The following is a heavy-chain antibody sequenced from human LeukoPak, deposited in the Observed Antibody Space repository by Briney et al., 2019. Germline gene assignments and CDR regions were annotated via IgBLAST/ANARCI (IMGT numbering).Heavy chain of an antibody. CDR2: IYYSGST. Sequence: SETLSLTCTVSGGSISSYYWSWIRQPPGKGLEWIGYIYYSGSTNYNPSRKSRVTISVDTSKNQFSLKLSSVTAADTAVYYCARHPDYGEDYWGQGTLVTVSS. CDR3: ARHPDYGEDY. J-gene: IGHJ4*02. V-gene: IGHV4-59*08. D-gene: IGHD4-17*01. CDR1: GGSISSYY.